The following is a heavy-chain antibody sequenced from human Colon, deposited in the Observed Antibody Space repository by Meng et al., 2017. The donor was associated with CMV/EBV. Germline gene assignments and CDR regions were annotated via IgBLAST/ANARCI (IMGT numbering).Heavy chain of an antibody. CDR2: ITGSADRA. J-gene: IGHJ6*02. CDR1: GFNFDIYA. D-gene: IGHD3-22*01. CDR3: AKPHQDYYYDTRGAYGMDV. Sequence: GGSLRLSCATSGFNFDIYAINWVRQAPGKGLEWVSGITGSADRAYYADSVGGRFTTSRDRFNNTVYLQINSLRVEDTAVYYCAKPHQDYYYDTRGAYGMDVWGQGTTVTVSS. V-gene: IGHV3-23*01.